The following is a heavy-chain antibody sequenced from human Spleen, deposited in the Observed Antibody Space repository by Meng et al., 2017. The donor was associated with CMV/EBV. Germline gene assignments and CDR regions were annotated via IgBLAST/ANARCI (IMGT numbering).Heavy chain of an antibody. CDR2: ILPNTGGT. D-gene: IGHD3-22*01. V-gene: IGHV1-2*02. J-gene: IGHJ6*02. Sequence: ASVKVSCKASGYTFTAHQIHWVRQAPGQGLEWMGWILPNTGGTFYARKFQGRVTMNSDTSISTAYMELSRLRSDDTAVYYCTRRDDISGHNYYFYGMDVWGQGTTVTVSS. CDR3: TRRDDISGHNYYFYGMDV. CDR1: GYTFTAHQ.